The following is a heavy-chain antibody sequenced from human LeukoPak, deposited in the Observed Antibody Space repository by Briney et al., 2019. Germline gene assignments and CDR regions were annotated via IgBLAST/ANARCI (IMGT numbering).Heavy chain of an antibody. CDR1: GDSVSSNSAA. CDR2: TYYRSKWYN. J-gene: IGHJ4*02. CDR3: ARGTLGYCSGGSCSIWGL. D-gene: IGHD2-15*01. V-gene: IGHV6-1*01. Sequence: SQTLSLTCAISGDSVSSNSAAWNWIRQSPSRGLEWLGRTYYRSKWYNDYAVSVKSRITINPDTSKNQFSLQLNSVTPEDTAVYYCARGTLGYCSGGSCSIWGLWGQGTLVTVSS.